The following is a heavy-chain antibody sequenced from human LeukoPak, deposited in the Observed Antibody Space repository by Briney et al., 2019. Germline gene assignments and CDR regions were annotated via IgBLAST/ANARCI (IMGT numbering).Heavy chain of an antibody. CDR3: ARADGQPYPRSSYYMDV. D-gene: IGHD3/OR15-3a*01. Sequence: ASVKVSCKASGYTFTGYYMHWVRQAPGQGLEWMGWINPNSGGTNYAQKFQGRVTMTRDTSISTAYMELSSLRSEDTAVYYCARADGQPYPRSSYYMDVWGKGTTVTVSS. CDR2: INPNSGGT. J-gene: IGHJ6*03. V-gene: IGHV1-2*02. CDR1: GYTFTGYY.